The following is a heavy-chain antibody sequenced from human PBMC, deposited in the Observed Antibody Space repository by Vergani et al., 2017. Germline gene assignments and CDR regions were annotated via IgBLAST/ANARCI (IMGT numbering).Heavy chain of an antibody. CDR3: ASQYCSSTSCYVPFDY. CDR2: INHSGST. D-gene: IGHD2-2*01. Sequence: QVQLQQWGAGLLKPSETLSLTCAVYGGSFSGYYWSWIRQPPGKGLEWIGEINHSGSTNYNPSLKSRVTISVDTSKNQFTLKLSAVTAADTAGYDCASQYCSSTSCYVPFDYWGQGTLVTVSS. CDR1: GGSFSGYY. J-gene: IGHJ4*02. V-gene: IGHV4-34*01.